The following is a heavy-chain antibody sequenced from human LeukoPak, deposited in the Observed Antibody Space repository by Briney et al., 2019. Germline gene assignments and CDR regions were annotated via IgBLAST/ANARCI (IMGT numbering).Heavy chain of an antibody. Sequence: PSQTLSLTCTVSGGSISSGGYYWSWIRQHPGKGLEWIGYIYYSGSTNYNPSLKSRVTISVDTSKNQFSLKLSSVTAADTAVYYCARLTQKSGSYSYNWFDPWGQGTLVTVSS. V-gene: IGHV4-31*03. CDR2: IYYSGST. CDR3: ARLTQKSGSYSYNWFDP. J-gene: IGHJ5*02. D-gene: IGHD1-26*01. CDR1: GGSISSGGYY.